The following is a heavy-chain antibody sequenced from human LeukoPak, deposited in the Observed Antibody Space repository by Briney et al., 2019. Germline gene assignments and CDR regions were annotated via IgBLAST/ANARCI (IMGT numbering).Heavy chain of an antibody. CDR2: INPSGGST. CDR3: ARDNYYDSSGYPYYFDY. D-gene: IGHD3-22*01. V-gene: IGHV1-46*01. J-gene: IGHJ4*02. Sequence: ASVKVSCKASGYTFTSYYMHWVRQAPGQGLEWMGIINPSGGSTSYAQKFQGRVTITADESTSTAYMELSSLRSEDTAVYYCARDNYYDSSGYPYYFDYWGQGTLVTVSS. CDR1: GYTFTSYY.